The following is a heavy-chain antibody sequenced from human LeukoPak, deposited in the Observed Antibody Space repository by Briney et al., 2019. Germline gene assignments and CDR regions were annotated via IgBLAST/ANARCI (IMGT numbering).Heavy chain of an antibody. CDR3: ARDRVGGDLTGESLY. Sequence: GAAVKVSCKASGYPFDNFGLTWVRQAPGHGLEWTGWISAYNGNTHHAQKFRDRLTLTTDTSTSTAYLELRSLKSDDTAVYYCARDRVGGDLTGESLYWGQGTLVTVSS. V-gene: IGHV1-18*01. CDR1: GYPFDNFG. J-gene: IGHJ4*02. D-gene: IGHD4-17*01. CDR2: ISAYNGNT.